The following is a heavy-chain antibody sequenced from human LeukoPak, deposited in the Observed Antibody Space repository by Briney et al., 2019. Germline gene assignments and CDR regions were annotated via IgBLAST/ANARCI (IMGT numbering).Heavy chain of an antibody. Sequence: GRSLRLSCAASGFTFSSYGMHWVRQPPGKGREWVAVIWYDGSNKYYVDSVKGCFTISRDNSKNTLYLQMNSLRAEDTAVYYCARGRILEWLSTFDYWGQGTLVTVSS. CDR1: GFTFSSYG. V-gene: IGHV3-33*01. D-gene: IGHD3-3*01. CDR2: IWYDGSNK. CDR3: ARGRILEWLSTFDY. J-gene: IGHJ4*02.